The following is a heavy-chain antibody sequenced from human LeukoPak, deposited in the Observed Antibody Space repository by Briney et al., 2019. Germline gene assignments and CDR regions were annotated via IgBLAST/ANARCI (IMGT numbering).Heavy chain of an antibody. CDR2: INSDGSWT. J-gene: IGHJ4*02. D-gene: IGHD2-2*01. CDR1: GNYL. V-gene: IGHV3-74*01. CDR3: VSFYETY. Sequence: PGGSLRLSCAASGNYLMHWVRQAPGKGLVWVSHINSDGSWTSYADSVKGRFTISEDNAKNTVYLQMNNLRAEDTAVYYCVSFYETYWGRGTLVTVSS.